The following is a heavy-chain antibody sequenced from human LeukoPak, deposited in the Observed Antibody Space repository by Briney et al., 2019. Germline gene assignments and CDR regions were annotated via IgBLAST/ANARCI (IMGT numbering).Heavy chain of an antibody. V-gene: IGHV4-4*07. CDR3: ARVRYYDSTVLTRKRSYYFDY. CDR2: IYTSGST. D-gene: IGHD3-22*01. CDR1: GGFISNYY. J-gene: IGHJ4*02. Sequence: ETLSLTCTVSGGFISNYYWSWIRQPAGKGLEWIGRIYTSGSTNYNSSLKSRVTMSVDTSKNQFSLKLSSVTAADTAVYYCARVRYYDSTVLTRKRSYYFDYWGQGTLVTVSS.